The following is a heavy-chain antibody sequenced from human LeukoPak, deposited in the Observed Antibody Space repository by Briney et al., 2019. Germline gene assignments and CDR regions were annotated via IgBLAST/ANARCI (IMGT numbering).Heavy chain of an antibody. J-gene: IGHJ5*02. D-gene: IGHD6-13*01. CDR2: IYHSGST. CDR1: GGSISSSSYY. CDR3: ARGYSSSWYYNWFDP. V-gene: IGHV4-39*07. Sequence: PSETLSLTCTVSGGSISSSSYYWGWIRQPPGKGLEWIGNIYHSGSTYYNPSLKSRVTISVDTSKNQFSLKLSSVTAADTAVYHCARGYSSSWYYNWFDPWGQGTLVTVSS.